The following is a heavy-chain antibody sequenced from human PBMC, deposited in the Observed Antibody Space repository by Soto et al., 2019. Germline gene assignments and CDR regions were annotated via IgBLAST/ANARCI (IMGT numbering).Heavy chain of an antibody. CDR2: IYYSGST. CDR1: GGSISSGGYY. V-gene: IGHV4-31*03. Sequence: QVQLQESGPGLVKPSQTLSLTCIVSGGSISSGGYYCSWIRQHPGKGLEWIGNIYYSGSTYYNPSLKSRCIMTVVRSNNEFSLDLSSVSAAATAVYYCARVWVRFGDFSSARNFYYDMDVWGKGTTVSVSS. J-gene: IGHJ6*03. CDR3: ARVWVRFGDFSSARNFYYDMDV. D-gene: IGHD3-10*01.